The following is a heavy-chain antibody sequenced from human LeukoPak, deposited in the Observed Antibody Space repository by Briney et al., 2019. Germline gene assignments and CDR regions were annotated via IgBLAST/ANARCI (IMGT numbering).Heavy chain of an antibody. V-gene: IGHV1-24*01. CDR2: FDPEDGET. CDR1: GYTLTELS. J-gene: IGHJ3*02. D-gene: IGHD4-17*01. Sequence: ASVKVSCKVSGYTLTELSMHWVRQAPGKGLEWMGGFDPEDGETIYAQKFQGRVTMTEDTSTDTAYMELSSLRSEDTAVYYCATVDYGDALDAFDIWGQGTMVTVSS. CDR3: ATVDYGDALDAFDI.